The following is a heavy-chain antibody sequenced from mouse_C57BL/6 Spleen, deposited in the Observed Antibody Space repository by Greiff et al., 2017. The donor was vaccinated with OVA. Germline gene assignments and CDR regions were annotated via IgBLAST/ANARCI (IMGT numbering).Heavy chain of an antibody. CDR3: ARGGAQATSFAY. D-gene: IGHD3-2*02. CDR2: INPYNGGT. J-gene: IGHJ3*01. V-gene: IGHV1-19*01. Sequence: VQLQQSGPVLVKPGASVKMSCKASGYTFTDYYMNWVKQSHGKSLEWIGVINPYNGGTSYTQKFKGKATLTVDKSSSTAYMELNSLTSEDSAVYYCARGGAQATSFAYWGQGTLVTVSA. CDR1: GYTFTDYY.